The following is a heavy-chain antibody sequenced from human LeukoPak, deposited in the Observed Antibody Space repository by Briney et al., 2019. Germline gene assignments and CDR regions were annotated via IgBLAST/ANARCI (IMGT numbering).Heavy chain of an antibody. CDR2: INPNSGGT. J-gene: IGHJ3*02. Sequence: ASVKVSCKASGYTFTGYYIHWMRQSAGQGLEWMGRINPNSGGTNYAQKFQGRVTMARDTSISTAYMELSRLTSDDTATYYCARADAFDIWGQGTMVTVSS. V-gene: IGHV1-2*06. CDR1: GYTFTGYY. CDR3: ARADAFDI.